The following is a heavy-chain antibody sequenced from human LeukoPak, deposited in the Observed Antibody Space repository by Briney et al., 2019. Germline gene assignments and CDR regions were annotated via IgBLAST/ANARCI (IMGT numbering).Heavy chain of an antibody. V-gene: IGHV3-66*01. D-gene: IGHD6-13*01. CDR1: GFTVSSNY. CDR3: ARDFFAAPGTPSQNYYYYGMDV. J-gene: IGHJ6*02. CDR2: IYSGGST. Sequence: GGSLRLSCAASGFTVSSNYMSWVRQAPGKGLEWVSVIYSGGSTYYADSVKGRFTISRDNSKNTLYLQMNSLRAEDTAVYYCARDFFAAPGTPSQNYYYYGMDVWGQGTTVTVSS.